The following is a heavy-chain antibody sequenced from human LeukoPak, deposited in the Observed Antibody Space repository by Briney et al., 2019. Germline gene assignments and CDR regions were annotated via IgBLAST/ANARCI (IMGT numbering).Heavy chain of an antibody. V-gene: IGHV4-34*01. Sequence: PAETLSLPCAVCGVPFSGYYWSWIRQPPGKGLEWVGEINHSGSTNFNPSLTSRLTISLDTSKNQFFLKLSDVVDAGTAVYFCARAMFTNGWYWNHWGQGTLATASS. CDR2: INHSGST. J-gene: IGHJ5*02. CDR1: GVPFSGYY. D-gene: IGHD6-19*01. CDR3: ARAMFTNGWYWNH.